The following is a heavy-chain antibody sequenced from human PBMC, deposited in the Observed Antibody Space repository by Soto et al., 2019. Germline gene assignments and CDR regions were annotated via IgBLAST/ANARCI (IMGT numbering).Heavy chain of an antibody. V-gene: IGHV3-23*01. Sequence: EVQLLESGGGLVQPGGSLGPSGAASGFTFSTKPWTGVARPPGKGLEWVSAISGSGGSTYYADSVKGRFTLSRDNSKNTLYLQMNSLRAEDTAVYYCAKGIRTVTRTFDYWGQGTLVTVSS. J-gene: IGHJ4*02. CDR3: AKGIRTVTRTFDY. CDR1: GFTFSTKP. D-gene: IGHD4-4*01. CDR2: ISGSGGST.